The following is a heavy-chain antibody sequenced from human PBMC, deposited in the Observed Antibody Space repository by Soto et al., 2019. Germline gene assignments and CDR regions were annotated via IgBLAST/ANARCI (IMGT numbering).Heavy chain of an antibody. V-gene: IGHV1-69*13. CDR1: VGTLSSYA. D-gene: IGHD2-15*01. J-gene: IGHJ6*02. CDR3: AREPTTRYYYYYYGMDV. CDR2: IIPIFGTA. Sequence: SVKVSCKASVGTLSSYASSWVRQAPGQGLEWMGGIIPIFGTANYAQKFQGRVTITADESTSTAYMELSSLRSEDTAVYYCAREPTTRYYYYYYGMDVWGQGTTVTVSS.